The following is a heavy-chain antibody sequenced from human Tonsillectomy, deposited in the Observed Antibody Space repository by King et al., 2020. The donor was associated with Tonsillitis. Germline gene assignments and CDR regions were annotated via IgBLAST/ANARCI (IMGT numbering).Heavy chain of an antibody. V-gene: IGHV4-38-2*02. CDR1: GYSISSGYY. D-gene: IGHD2-15*01. CDR3: AREEYCSGGSCYSPFDD. CDR2: IYRTGST. J-gene: IGHJ4*02. Sequence: QLQESGPGLVKPSETLSLFCTVSGYSISSGYYWGWIRQPPGKGLEWIGSIYRTGSTYYNPSLKSRVTISVDTSKNQFSLNLSSVTAADTAVYYCAREEYCSGGSCYSPFDDWGQGTLVTVSS.